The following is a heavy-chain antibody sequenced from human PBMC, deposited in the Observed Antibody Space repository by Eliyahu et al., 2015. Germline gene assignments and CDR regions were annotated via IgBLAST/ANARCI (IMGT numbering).Heavy chain of an antibody. D-gene: IGHD6-19*01. CDR2: ISGSGGST. CDR3: AKDGEYSNGWAFDY. J-gene: IGHJ4*02. Sequence: EVQLLESGGGLVQPGGSLRLSCAASGFXFSSYAMXWVRQAPGKGLEWVSGISGSGGSTYYADSVKGRFTISRDNSKNTLYLQMNSLRAEDTAVYYCAKDGEYSNGWAFDYWGQGTLVTVSS. V-gene: IGHV3-23*01. CDR1: GFXFSSYA.